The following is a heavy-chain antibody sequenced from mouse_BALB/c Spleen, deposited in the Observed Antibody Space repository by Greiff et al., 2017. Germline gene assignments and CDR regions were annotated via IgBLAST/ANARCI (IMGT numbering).Heavy chain of an antibody. D-gene: IGHD1-1*01. V-gene: IGHV14-3*02. CDR1: GFNIKDTY. CDR2: IDPANGNT. Sequence: EVKLQESGAELVKPGASVKLSCTASGFNIKDTYMHWVKQRPEQGLEWIGRIDPANGNTKYDPKFQGKATITADTSSNTAYLQLSSLTSEDTAVYYCALVEWFAYWGQGTLVTVSA. CDR3: ALVEWFAY. J-gene: IGHJ3*01.